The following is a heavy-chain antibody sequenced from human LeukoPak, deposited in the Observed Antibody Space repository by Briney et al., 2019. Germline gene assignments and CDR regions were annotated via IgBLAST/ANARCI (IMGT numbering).Heavy chain of an antibody. CDR1: GFTFSSYS. Sequence: GGSLRLSCAASGFTFSSYSMNWVRQAPGKGLEWVSYISSSSSTIYYADSVKGRFTISRDNAKNSLYLQMNRLRAEDTAVYYCARDPNSNYGMDFYYYMDVWGKGTTVTVSS. CDR3: ARDPNSNYGMDFYYYMDV. CDR2: ISSSSSTI. J-gene: IGHJ6*03. D-gene: IGHD4-11*01. V-gene: IGHV3-48*01.